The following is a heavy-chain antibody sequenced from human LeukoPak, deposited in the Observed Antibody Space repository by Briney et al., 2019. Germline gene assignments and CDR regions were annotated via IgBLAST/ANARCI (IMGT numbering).Heavy chain of an antibody. CDR1: GFTVSSNY. Sequence: GGSLRLSCAASGFTVSSNYMNWVRQAPGKGLEWVSLISSGGTTYYTDSVKGRFTVSRDNSKSTLYLQMNSLRAEDTAVYYCARDPSPVYYASGSSKYYYYGMDVWGPGTTVTVSS. CDR2: ISSGGTT. V-gene: IGHV3-66*01. D-gene: IGHD3-10*01. CDR3: ARDPSPVYYASGSSKYYYYGMDV. J-gene: IGHJ6*02.